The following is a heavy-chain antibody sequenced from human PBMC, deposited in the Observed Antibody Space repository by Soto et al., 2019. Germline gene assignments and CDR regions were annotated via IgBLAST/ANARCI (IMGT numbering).Heavy chain of an antibody. J-gene: IGHJ4*02. CDR3: AHMLRSSGYYGYYFDY. D-gene: IGHD3-22*01. Sequence: QITLKESGPTLVKPTQTLTLTCTFSGFSLSTSGVGVGWIRQPPGKALEWLALIYWNDDKRYSPSLKSRLTITKDTSKSQVGLTMTYMDSVDTATYYCAHMLRSSGYYGYYFDYWGQGSLVTVSS. CDR1: GFSLSTSGVG. V-gene: IGHV2-5*01. CDR2: IYWNDDK.